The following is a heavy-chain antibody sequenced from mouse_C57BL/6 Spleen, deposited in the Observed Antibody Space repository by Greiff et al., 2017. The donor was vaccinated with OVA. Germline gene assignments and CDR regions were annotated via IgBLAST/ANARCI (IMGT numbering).Heavy chain of an antibody. Sequence: VQLKESGPELVKPGASVKIPCKASGYTFTDYNMDWVKQSHGKSLEWIGDINPNNGGTIYNQKFKGKATLTVDKSSSTAYMGLRSLTSEDTAVYYCAAMVTTRDWYFDVWGTGTTVTVSS. CDR2: INPNNGGT. CDR3: AAMVTTRDWYFDV. J-gene: IGHJ1*03. D-gene: IGHD2-2*01. CDR1: GYTFTDYN. V-gene: IGHV1-18*01.